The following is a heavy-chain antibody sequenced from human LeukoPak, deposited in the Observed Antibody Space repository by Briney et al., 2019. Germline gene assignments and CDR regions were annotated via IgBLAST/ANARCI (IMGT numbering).Heavy chain of an antibody. D-gene: IGHD3-16*01. J-gene: IGHJ6*02. CDR1: AFTYSSYW. CDR2: INHNGNVN. V-gene: IGHV3-7*03. Sequence: GGSLRLSCAASAFTYSSYWMNWARQAPGKGLEWVASINHNGNVNYYVDSVKGRFTISRDNAKNSLYLQMSNLRAEDTAVYFCARGGGLDVWGQGGTVTVSS. CDR3: ARGGGLDV.